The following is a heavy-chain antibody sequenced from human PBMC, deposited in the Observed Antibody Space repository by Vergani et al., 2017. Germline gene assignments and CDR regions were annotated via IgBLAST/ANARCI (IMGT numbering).Heavy chain of an antibody. CDR2: IYHSGSA. J-gene: IGHJ2*01. CDR3: AGRGVSSRLTYWYFDL. V-gene: IGHV4-4*02. Sequence: QVQLQESGPGLVKPSGTLSLTCAVSGGSLSSSNWWSWVRQPPGKGLEWIGEIYHSGSANYNPSLKSRVTISVDKSKNQFSLKLSSVTAAATAVYYCAGRGVSSRLTYWYFDLWGRGTLVTVSS. D-gene: IGHD4/OR15-4a*01. CDR1: GGSLSSSNW.